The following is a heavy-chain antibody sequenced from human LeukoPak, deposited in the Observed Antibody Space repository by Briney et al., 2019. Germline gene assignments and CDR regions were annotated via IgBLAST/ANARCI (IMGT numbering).Heavy chain of an antibody. J-gene: IGHJ5*02. CDR3: ARLGGWHSPFDP. D-gene: IGHD6-19*01. Sequence: SETLSLTCAVYGGSFSGYYWSWIRQPPGKGLEWIGEINHSGSTNYNPSLKSRVSISVETSKNQFSLKLSSVTAADTAVYYCARLGGWHSPFDPWGQGTLVTVSS. CDR2: INHSGST. CDR1: GGSFSGYY. V-gene: IGHV4-34*01.